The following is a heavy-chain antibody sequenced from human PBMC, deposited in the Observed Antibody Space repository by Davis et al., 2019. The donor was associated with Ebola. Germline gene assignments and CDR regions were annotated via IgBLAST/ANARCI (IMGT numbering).Heavy chain of an antibody. V-gene: IGHV4-39*07. CDR3: ARGGSGWPYY. Sequence: PSETLSLTCTVSGGSISSSSYYWGWIRQPPGKGLEWIGSIYYSGSTYYNPSLKSRVTISVDTSKNQFSLKLSSVTAADTAVYYCARGGSGWPYYWGQGTLVTVSS. D-gene: IGHD6-19*01. CDR1: GGSISSSSYY. J-gene: IGHJ4*02. CDR2: IYYSGST.